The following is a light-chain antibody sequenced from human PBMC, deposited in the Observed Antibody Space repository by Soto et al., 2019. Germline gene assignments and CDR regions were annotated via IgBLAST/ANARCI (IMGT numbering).Light chain of an antibody. CDR1: QSVSAGY. CDR3: QQYGSSPT. J-gene: IGKJ1*01. Sequence: EIVLTQSPGTLSLSPEERATLSCRASQSVSAGYFAWYQQKPGQAPRLLIYGASSRVSGIPDRFSGSGSGTDFTLTISRLEPEDFAVYYCQQYGSSPTFGQGTKVEIK. V-gene: IGKV3-20*01. CDR2: GAS.